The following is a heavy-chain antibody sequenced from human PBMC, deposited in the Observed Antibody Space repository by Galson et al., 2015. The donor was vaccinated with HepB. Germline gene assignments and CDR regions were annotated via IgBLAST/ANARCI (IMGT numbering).Heavy chain of an antibody. J-gene: IGHJ3*02. CDR2: IWYDGSNK. CDR3: ARGGRYFDWLRPADAFDI. D-gene: IGHD3-9*01. Sequence: SLRLSCAASGFTFSSYGMHWVRQAPGKGLEWVAVIWYDGSNKYYADSVKGRFTISRDNSKNTLYLQMNSLRAEDTAVYYCARGGRYFDWLRPADAFDIWGQGTMVTVSS. CDR1: GFTFSSYG. V-gene: IGHV3-33*01.